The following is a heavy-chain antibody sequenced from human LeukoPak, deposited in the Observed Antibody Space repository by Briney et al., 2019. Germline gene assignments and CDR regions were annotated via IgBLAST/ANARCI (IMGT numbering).Heavy chain of an antibody. V-gene: IGHV3-23*01. CDR2: ISTSGGST. D-gene: IGHD2-2*01. CDR3: ARRVGSTSSLGA. J-gene: IGHJ4*02. CDR1: GFTFSNYA. Sequence: QPGGSLRLSCAASGFTFSNYAMSWVRQAPGKGLEWVSAISTSGGSTYYADSVKGRFTISRDSSKNTVSLQMNCLRAEDTAVYYCARRVGSTSSLGAWGQGTLVTVSS.